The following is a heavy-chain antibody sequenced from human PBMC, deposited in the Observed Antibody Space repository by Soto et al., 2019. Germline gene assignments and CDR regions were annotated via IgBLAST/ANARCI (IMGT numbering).Heavy chain of an antibody. V-gene: IGHV3-7*01. CDR2: INQDGSDK. CDR3: ARAIYGGDSY. Sequence: GGSLRLSCAGSGFTFSSYWMTWVRQAPGKGLEWVANINQDGSDKHYVDSVKGRFTISRDNAKNSLYLQMNSLRAEDTAVYYCARAIYGGDSYWGQGTLVTVSS. J-gene: IGHJ4*02. CDR1: GFTFSSYW. D-gene: IGHD2-21*01.